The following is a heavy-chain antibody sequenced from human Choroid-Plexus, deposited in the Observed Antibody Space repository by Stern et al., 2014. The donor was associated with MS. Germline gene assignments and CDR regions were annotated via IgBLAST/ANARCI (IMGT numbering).Heavy chain of an antibody. CDR3: AKDRQYLTYFFDH. CDR1: GFTFGSCA. CDR2: VSYDGSNK. D-gene: IGHD2/OR15-2a*01. Sequence: QVQLVQSGGGVVQPGRPLRLSCVVSGFTFGSCAMHWVRQAPGKGLEWVAGVSYDGSNKYYADSVKGRFTISRDNSQNTIYMQMSSLRPEDTAVYYCAKDRQYLTYFFDHWGQGSLVTVSS. J-gene: IGHJ5*02. V-gene: IGHV3-30*18.